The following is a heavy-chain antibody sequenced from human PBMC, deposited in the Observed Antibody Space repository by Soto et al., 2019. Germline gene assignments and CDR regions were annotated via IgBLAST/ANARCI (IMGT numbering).Heavy chain of an antibody. V-gene: IGHV1-24*01. CDR3: ATWDRRCGGDCYDAFDI. CDR1: GYTLTELS. D-gene: IGHD2-21*02. Sequence: ASVKVSCKVSGYTLTELSMHWVRQAPGKGLEWMGGFDPEDGETIYAQKFQGRVTMTEDTSTDTAYMELSSLRSEDTAVYYCATWDRRCGGDCYDAFDIWGQGTMVTVSS. J-gene: IGHJ3*02. CDR2: FDPEDGET.